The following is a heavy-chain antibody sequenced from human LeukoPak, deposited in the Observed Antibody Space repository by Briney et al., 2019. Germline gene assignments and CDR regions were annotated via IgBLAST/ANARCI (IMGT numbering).Heavy chain of an antibody. CDR3: ASQYVVPAAKWGFDP. CDR2: IYYSGST. J-gene: IGHJ5*02. CDR1: GGSISSSSYY. D-gene: IGHD2-2*01. V-gene: IGHV4-39*01. Sequence: SETLSLTCTVSGGSISSSSYYWGWIRQPPGKGLEWIGSIYYSGSTYYNPSLKSRVTISVDTSKNQFSLKLSSVTAADTAVYYCASQYVVPAAKWGFDPWGQGTLVTVSS.